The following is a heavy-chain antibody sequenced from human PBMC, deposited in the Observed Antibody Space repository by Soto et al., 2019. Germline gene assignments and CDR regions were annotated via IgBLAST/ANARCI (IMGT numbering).Heavy chain of an antibody. V-gene: IGHV3-33*01. CDR2: IWYDGSNK. CDR3: ARDPVSDSRSWFFDY. CDR1: GFTFSSYG. J-gene: IGHJ4*02. D-gene: IGHD6-13*01. Sequence: QVQLVESGGGVVQPGRSLRLSCAASGFTFSSYGMHWVRQAPGKGLEWVAVIWYDGSNKYYADSVKGRFTISRDNSKKTLNMQMNDLISDDTAVYYCARDPVSDSRSWFFDYWGQVTLVTVSS.